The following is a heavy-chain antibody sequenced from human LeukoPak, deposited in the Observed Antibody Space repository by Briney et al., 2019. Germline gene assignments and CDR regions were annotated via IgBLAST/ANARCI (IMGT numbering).Heavy chain of an antibody. CDR2: IYPGDSDT. CDR1: GYSFTTYW. Sequence: GESLKISCKGSGYSFTTYWIAWVRQMPGKGLEWMGIIYPGDSDTRYSPSFQGQVTISADRSISTAFLQWSSLKASDTAMYYCARQQVACYYYGMDVWGKGTTVTVSS. V-gene: IGHV5-51*01. D-gene: IGHD5-12*01. CDR3: ARQQVACYYYGMDV. J-gene: IGHJ6*04.